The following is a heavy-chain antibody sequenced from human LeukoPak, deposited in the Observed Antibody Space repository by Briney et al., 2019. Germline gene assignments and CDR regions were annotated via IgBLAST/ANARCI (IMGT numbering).Heavy chain of an antibody. J-gene: IGHJ4*02. CDR2: IYYSGST. CDR3: ARHRATVTKTLDY. CDR1: GGSISSYY. V-gene: IGHV4-59*08. Sequence: SETLSLTFTVSGGSISSYYWSWIRQPPGKGPEWIGYIYYSGSTNYNPSLKSRVTISVDTSKNQFSLKLSSVTAADTAVYYCARHRATVTKTLDYWGQGTLVTV. D-gene: IGHD4-17*01.